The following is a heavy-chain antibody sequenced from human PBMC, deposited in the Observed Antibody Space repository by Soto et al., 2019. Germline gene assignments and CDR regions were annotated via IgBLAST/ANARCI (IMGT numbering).Heavy chain of an antibody. CDR3: VRTWHGFDI. CDR2: INGDGSYT. J-gene: IGHJ3*02. CDR1: GFTFSTYW. V-gene: IGHV3-74*01. Sequence: EVQLVESRGGLVQPGGSLRLSCAASGFTFSTYWMHWVHQAPEKGLLWVSHINGDGSYTDFADSVKGRFTISRDNAKNTVYLQMQSLRVEDTAVYFCVRTWHGFDIWGPGTMVTVSS.